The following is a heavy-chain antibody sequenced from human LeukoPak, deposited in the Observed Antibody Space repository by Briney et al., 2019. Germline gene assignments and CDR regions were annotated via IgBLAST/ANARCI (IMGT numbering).Heavy chain of an antibody. D-gene: IGHD6-19*01. V-gene: IGHV3-30*02. Sequence: GGSLRLSCAASGFTFSSYCMHWVRQAPGKGLEWVAFIRYDGSNKYYADSVKGRFTISRDNSKNTLYLQMNSLRAEDTAAYYCAKDWQQWLVKGGEYWGQGALVTVSS. CDR3: AKDWQQWLVKGGEY. CDR1: GFTFSSYC. CDR2: IRYDGSNK. J-gene: IGHJ4*02.